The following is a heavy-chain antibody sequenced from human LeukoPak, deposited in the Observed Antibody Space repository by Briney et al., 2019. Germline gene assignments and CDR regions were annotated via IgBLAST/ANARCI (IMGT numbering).Heavy chain of an antibody. V-gene: IGHV3-9*01. Sequence: PGGSLRLSCAASGFTFDDYAMHWVRQAPGKGLEWVPGISWNSGSIGYADSVKGRFTISRDNAKNSLYLQMNSLRAEDTALYYCAKDVYDSSGYYYLEYWGQGTLVTVSS. CDR1: GFTFDDYA. D-gene: IGHD3-22*01. CDR2: ISWNSGSI. CDR3: AKDVYDSSGYYYLEY. J-gene: IGHJ4*02.